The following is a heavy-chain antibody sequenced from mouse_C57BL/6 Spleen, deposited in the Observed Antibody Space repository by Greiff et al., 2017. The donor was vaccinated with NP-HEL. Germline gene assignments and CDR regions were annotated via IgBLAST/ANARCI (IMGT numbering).Heavy chain of an antibody. V-gene: IGHV5-4*03. CDR2: ISDGGSYT. CDR3: ASDYGSSWFAY. J-gene: IGHJ3*01. D-gene: IGHD1-1*01. Sequence: EVKLMESGGGLVKPGGSLKLSCAASGFTFSSYAMSWVRQTPEKRLEWVATISDGGSYTYYPDNVKGRFTISRDNAKNNLYLQMSHLKSEDTAMYYCASDYGSSWFAYWGQGTLVTVSA. CDR1: GFTFSSYA.